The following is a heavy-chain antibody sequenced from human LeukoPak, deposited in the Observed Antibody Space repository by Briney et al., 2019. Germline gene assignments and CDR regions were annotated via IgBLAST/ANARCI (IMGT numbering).Heavy chain of an antibody. J-gene: IGHJ4*02. CDR2: IRYDGSNK. Sequence: GGSLRLSCAASGFTFSSYGMHLVRQAPGKGLEWVAFIRYDGSNKYYADSAKGRFTISRDNAKNSLYLQMNSLRAEDTAVYYCARPYYDSSGGIDYWGQGTLVTVSS. D-gene: IGHD3-22*01. CDR1: GFTFSSYG. CDR3: ARPYYDSSGGIDY. V-gene: IGHV3-30*02.